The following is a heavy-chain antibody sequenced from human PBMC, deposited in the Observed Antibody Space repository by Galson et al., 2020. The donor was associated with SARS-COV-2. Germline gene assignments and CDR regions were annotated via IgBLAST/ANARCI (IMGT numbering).Heavy chain of an antibody. CDR1: GGSISSYY. CDR2: IYYSGRT. D-gene: IGHD3-22*01. J-gene: IGHJ4*02. V-gene: IGHV4-59*01. Sequence: SETLSLTCTVSGGSISSYYWSWLRQPPGKGPEWIGSIYYSGRTNYNPPLKSRVTISVDTSKNQFSLKLSSVTAADTAVYYCARESYYDSSGYIRVPYFDYWGQGTLVTVAS. CDR3: ARESYYDSSGYIRVPYFDY.